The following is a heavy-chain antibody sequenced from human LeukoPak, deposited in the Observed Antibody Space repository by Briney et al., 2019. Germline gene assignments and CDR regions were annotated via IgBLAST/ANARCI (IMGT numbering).Heavy chain of an antibody. CDR2: INHSGST. Sequence: SETLSLTCAVYGGSFSGYYWSWIRQPPGKGLEWIGEINHSGSTNYNPSLKSRVTISVDTSKNQFSLKLSSVTAADTAVYYCARATPLVRGVIGWFDPWGQGTLVTVSS. CDR1: GGSFSGYY. J-gene: IGHJ5*02. CDR3: ARATPLVRGVIGWFDP. V-gene: IGHV4-34*01. D-gene: IGHD3-10*01.